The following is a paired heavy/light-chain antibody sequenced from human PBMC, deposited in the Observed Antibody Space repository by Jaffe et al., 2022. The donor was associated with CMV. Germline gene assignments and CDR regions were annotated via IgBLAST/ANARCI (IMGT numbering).Light chain of an antibody. V-gene: IGKV2-28*01. J-gene: IGKJ4*01. CDR3: MQALQTPGLT. CDR2: LGS. Sequence: DIVMTQSPLSLPVTPGEPASISCRSSQSLLHSNGYNYLDWYLQKPGKSPQLLIYLGSNRASGVPDRFSGSGSGTDFTLKISRVEAEDVGVYYCMQALQTPGLTFGGGTKVEIK. CDR1: QSLLHSNGYNY.
Heavy chain of an antibody. CDR3: ARAPSPDIVVVVAADYYYGMDV. V-gene: IGHV1-18*01. CDR1: GYTFTSYG. CDR2: ISAYNGNT. Sequence: QVQLVQSGAEVKKPGASVKVSCKASGYTFTSYGISWVRQAPGQGLEWMGWISAYNGNTNYAQKLQGRVTMTTDTSTSTAYMELRSLRSDDTAVYYCARAPSPDIVVVVAADYYYGMDVWGQGTTVTVSS. J-gene: IGHJ6*02. D-gene: IGHD2-15*01.